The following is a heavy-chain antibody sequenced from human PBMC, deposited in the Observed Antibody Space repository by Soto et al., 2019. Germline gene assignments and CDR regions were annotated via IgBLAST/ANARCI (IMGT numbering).Heavy chain of an antibody. CDR3: ARGENWGFFYYYYGMDV. J-gene: IGHJ6*02. D-gene: IGHD7-27*01. CDR1: GFTFTSSA. CDR2: IVVGSGNT. V-gene: IGHV1-58*01. Sequence: SVKVSCKASGFTFTSSAVQWVRQARGQRLEWIGWIVVGSGNTNYAQKFQERVTITRDMSTSTAYMELSSLRSEDTAVYYCARGENWGFFYYYYGMDVWGQGTTVTVPS.